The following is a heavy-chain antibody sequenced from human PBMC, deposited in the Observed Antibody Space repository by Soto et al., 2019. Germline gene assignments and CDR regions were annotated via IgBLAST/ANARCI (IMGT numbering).Heavy chain of an antibody. Sequence: PSETLCLTWTVSGGTISSYYWSWIRQPPGKGLEWIGYIYYSGSTNYNPSLKSRVTISVDTSKNQFSLKLSSVTAADTAVYYCARLSRYSSGWYVGYWGQGTLVTVSS. CDR1: GGTISSYY. J-gene: IGHJ4*02. D-gene: IGHD6-19*01. CDR2: IYYSGST. CDR3: ARLSRYSSGWYVGY. V-gene: IGHV4-59*08.